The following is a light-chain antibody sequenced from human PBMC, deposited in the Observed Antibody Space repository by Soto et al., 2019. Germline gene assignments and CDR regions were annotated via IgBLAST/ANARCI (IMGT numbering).Light chain of an antibody. CDR1: QSVSSY. J-gene: IGKJ1*01. Sequence: IVLTQSPATLSLSPGERATLSCRASQSVSSYLAWYQQKPGQGPRLLIYAASTRATGIPARFSGSGSGTEFSLTISSLQSEDFAVYYCQQYINWPRTFGQGTKVEIK. V-gene: IGKV3-15*01. CDR2: AAS. CDR3: QQYINWPRT.